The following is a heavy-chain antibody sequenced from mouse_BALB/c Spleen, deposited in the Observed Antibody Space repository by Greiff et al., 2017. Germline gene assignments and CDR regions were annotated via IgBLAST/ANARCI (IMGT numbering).Heavy chain of an antibody. CDR3: ARAPYGNYYAMDY. V-gene: IGHV5-4*02. Sequence: EVKVVESGGGLVKPGGSLKLSCAASGFTFSDYYMYWVRQTPEKRLEWVATISDGGSYTYYPDSVKGRFTISRDNAKNNLYLQMSSLKSEDTAMYYCARAPYGNYYAMDYWGQGTSVTVSS. J-gene: IGHJ4*01. CDR2: ISDGGSYT. CDR1: GFTFSDYY. D-gene: IGHD2-1*01.